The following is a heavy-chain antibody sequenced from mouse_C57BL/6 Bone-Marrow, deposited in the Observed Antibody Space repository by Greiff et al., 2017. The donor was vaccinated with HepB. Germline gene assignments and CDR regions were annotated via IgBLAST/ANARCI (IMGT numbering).Heavy chain of an antibody. J-gene: IGHJ4*01. CDR3: ARGLGYSPVYAMDY. D-gene: IGHD2-12*01. CDR2: IHPNSGST. CDR1: GYTFTSYW. V-gene: IGHV1-64*01. Sequence: QVQLKQPGAELVKPGASVKLSCKASGYTFTSYWMHWVKQRPGQGLEWIGMIHPNSGSTNYNEKFKSKATLTVDKSSSTAYMQLSSLTSEDSAVYYCARGLGYSPVYAMDYWGQGTSVTVSS.